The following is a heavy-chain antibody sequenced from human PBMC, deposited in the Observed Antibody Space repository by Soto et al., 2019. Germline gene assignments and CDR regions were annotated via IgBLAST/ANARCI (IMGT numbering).Heavy chain of an antibody. CDR1: GGSISSSSFH. D-gene: IGHD6-13*01. CDR3: ARRERAAGTDWWFDP. J-gene: IGHJ5*02. CDR2: IYYSGST. Sequence: QLQLQESGPGLVKPSETLSLTCTVSGGSISSSSFHWGWIRQPPGKGLEWIGSIYYSGSTYYSPSLTSRVTIAVDTSKNQFSLKLSSVTAADTAVYYCARRERAAGTDWWFDPWGQGTLVTVSS. V-gene: IGHV4-39*01.